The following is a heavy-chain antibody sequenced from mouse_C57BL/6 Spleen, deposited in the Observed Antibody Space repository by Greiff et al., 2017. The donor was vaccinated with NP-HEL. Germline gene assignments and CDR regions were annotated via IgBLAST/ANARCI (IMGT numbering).Heavy chain of an antibody. V-gene: IGHV1-82*01. CDR1: GYAFSSSW. Sequence: VQVVESGPELVKPGASVKISCKASGYAFSSSWMNWVKQRPGKGLEWIGRIYPGDGDTNYNGKFKGKATLTADKSSSTAYMQLSSLTSEDSAVYFCARRKSSGYDYWGQGTTLPVSS. CDR2: IYPGDGDT. CDR3: ARRKSSGYDY. D-gene: IGHD3-2*02. J-gene: IGHJ2*01.